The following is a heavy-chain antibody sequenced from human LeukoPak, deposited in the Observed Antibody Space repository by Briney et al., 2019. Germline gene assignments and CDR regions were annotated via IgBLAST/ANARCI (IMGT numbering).Heavy chain of an antibody. CDR3: AREGAGGYGGNGDAFDI. J-gene: IGHJ3*02. Sequence: ASVKVSCKASGYTFTSYDINWVRQATGQGLEWMGWMNPNSGNTGYAQKFQGRVTKTRNTSISTAYMELSSLRSEDTAVYYCAREGAGGYGGNGDAFDIWGQGTMVTVSS. CDR1: GYTFTSYD. CDR2: MNPNSGNT. V-gene: IGHV1-8*01. D-gene: IGHD4-23*01.